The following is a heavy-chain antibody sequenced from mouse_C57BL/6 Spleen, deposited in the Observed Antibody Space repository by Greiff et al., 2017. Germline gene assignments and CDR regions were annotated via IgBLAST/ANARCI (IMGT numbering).Heavy chain of an antibody. CDR2: IYPGDGDT. D-gene: IGHD4-1*01. J-gene: IGHJ2*01. Sequence: VQLQQSGPELVKPGASVKISCKASGYAFSSSWMNWVKQRPGKGLEWIGRIYPGDGDTNYNGKFKGKATLTADKSSSTAYMQLSSLTSEDSAVYFCAFNCDVGRYFDDWGKGTTLTVSS. V-gene: IGHV1-82*01. CDR1: GYAFSSSW. CDR3: AFNCDVGRYFDD.